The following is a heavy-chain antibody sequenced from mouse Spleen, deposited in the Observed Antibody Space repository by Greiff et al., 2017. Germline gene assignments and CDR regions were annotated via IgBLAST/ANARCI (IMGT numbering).Heavy chain of an antibody. CDR1: GYTLTSYW. CDR2: IDPSDSHT. CDR3: ASYPNYGSSPFAY. Sequence: VQLQQPGAELVMPGPPVKLSCKVSGYTLTSYWMHWVKQSPGQGLEWIGEIDPSDSHTNYNQKFMGKAPLTVDKSSSTASMQLSSLTSEDSAVYSGASYPNYGSSPFAYWGQGTLVTVSA. D-gene: IGHD1-1*01. V-gene: IGHV1-69*01. J-gene: IGHJ3*01.